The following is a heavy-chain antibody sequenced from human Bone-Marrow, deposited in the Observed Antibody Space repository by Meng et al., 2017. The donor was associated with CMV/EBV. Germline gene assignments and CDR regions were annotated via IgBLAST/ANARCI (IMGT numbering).Heavy chain of an antibody. CDR2: IYTSGST. J-gene: IGHJ2*01. CDR3: ARDLDSSGYFYWYFDL. Sequence: QVHVAALGPGLVKPSESLSLTCTVSGGFICSDYWGWIRQPAGKGLELIGRIYTSGSTNYNPSLKSRVTMSVDTSKNQFSLKLSSVTAADTAVYYCARDLDSSGYFYWYFDLWGRGTLVTVSS. D-gene: IGHD3-22*01. V-gene: IGHV4-4*07. CDR1: GGFICSDY.